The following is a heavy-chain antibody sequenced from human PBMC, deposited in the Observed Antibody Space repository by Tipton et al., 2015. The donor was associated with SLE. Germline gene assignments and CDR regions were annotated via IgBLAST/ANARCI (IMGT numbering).Heavy chain of an antibody. J-gene: IGHJ6*02. CDR2: MFHSGSA. CDR1: GGSIGPSS. V-gene: IGHV4-38-2*02. D-gene: IGHD3-10*01. Sequence: TLSLTCTVSGGSIGPSSWHWIRLPPGKGLEWIGSMFHSGSAYYNPSLKTRVTISVDTSKNKFSLTMDSVTAADTAVYYCARDRGPHGLDVWGRGTTVTVSS. CDR3: ARDRGPHGLDV.